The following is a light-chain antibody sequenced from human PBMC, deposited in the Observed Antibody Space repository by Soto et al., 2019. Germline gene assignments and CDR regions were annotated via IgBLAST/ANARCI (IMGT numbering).Light chain of an antibody. V-gene: IGKV1-39*01. CDR3: PQSYSTPYT. CDR1: QRIGTY. J-gene: IGKJ2*01. CDR2: PIS. Sequence: IQMTQSPSSLSASVGDRVTITCRASQRIGTYLNWYKQRPGRAPRLLISPISTLQRGVPSRFSGSGSGTDLTLTITGLQPEDLATYYCPQSYSTPYTFGQGNTLEIK.